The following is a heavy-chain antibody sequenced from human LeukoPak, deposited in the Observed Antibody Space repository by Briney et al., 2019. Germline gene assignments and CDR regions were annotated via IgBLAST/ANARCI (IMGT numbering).Heavy chain of an antibody. D-gene: IGHD4-17*01. CDR1: GFTFSSYA. J-gene: IGHJ3*02. CDR3: AKVDDYGDIGPDAFDI. Sequence: PGGSLRLSCAAPGFTFSSYAMSWVRQAPGKGLEWVSAISGSGGSTYYADSVKGRFTISRDNSKNTLYLQMNSLRAEDTAVYYCAKVDDYGDIGPDAFDIWGQGTMVTVSS. CDR2: ISGSGGST. V-gene: IGHV3-23*01.